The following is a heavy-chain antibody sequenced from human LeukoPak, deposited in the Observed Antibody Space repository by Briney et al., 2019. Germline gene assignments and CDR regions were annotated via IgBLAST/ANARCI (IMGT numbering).Heavy chain of an antibody. V-gene: IGHV1-8*01. CDR3: ARDSSGYYFYPAYYYYGMDV. CDR1: GYTFTSSE. J-gene: IGHJ6*02. Sequence: GASVKVSCKASGYTFTSSEINWVRQATGQGLEWMGWMNPNSGNTGYAQKFQGRVTMTRNTSISTAYMELSSLRSEDTAVYYCARDSSGYYFYPAYYYYGMDVWGQGTTVTVSS. D-gene: IGHD3-22*01. CDR2: MNPNSGNT.